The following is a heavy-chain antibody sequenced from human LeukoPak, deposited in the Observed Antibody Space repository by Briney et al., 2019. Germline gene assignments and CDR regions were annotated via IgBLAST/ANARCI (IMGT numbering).Heavy chain of an antibody. V-gene: IGHV4-31*03. CDR2: IYYSGST. J-gene: IGHJ6*02. CDR1: GGSISSGGYY. D-gene: IGHD3-16*02. Sequence: SETLSLTCTVSGGSISSGGYYWSWIRQHPGKGLEWIGYIYYSGSTYYNPSLKSRVTISVDTSKNQFSLKLSSVTAADTAVYYCARSLPLDTNLYYYYGMDVWGQGTTVTVSS. CDR3: ARSLPLDTNLYYYYGMDV.